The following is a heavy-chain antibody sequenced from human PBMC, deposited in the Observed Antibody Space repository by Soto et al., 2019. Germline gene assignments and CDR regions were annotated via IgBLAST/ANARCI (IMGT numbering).Heavy chain of an antibody. J-gene: IGHJ4*02. CDR1: GGSVSNNNW. V-gene: IGHV4-4*02. CDR2: IHHSGGT. CDR3: TKNSAYALDY. D-gene: IGHD5-12*01. Sequence: HVQLQESGPGLVKPSGTLSLSCAVSGGSVSNNNWWSWVRQSPGNGLEWIGEIHHSGGTSYNPSLESRATLSVDKSKNELSLRLNYVTAADTAVYYCTKNSAYALDYWGLGILVNVSS.